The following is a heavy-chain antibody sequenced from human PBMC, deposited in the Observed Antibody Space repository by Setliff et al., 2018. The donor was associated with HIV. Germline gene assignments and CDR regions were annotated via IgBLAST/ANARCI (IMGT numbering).Heavy chain of an antibody. J-gene: IGHJ4*02. CDR2: IKSKIDGGTT. CDR1: GGSFSNYY. V-gene: IGHV3-15*01. CDR3: TKVADSRGRGFDL. Sequence: ETLSLTCAVYGGSFSNYYWSWVRQAPGKGLEWVGRIKSKIDGGTTDYTAPVKGRFTISRDDSKNMLYLQMNRLKTEDTAVYYCTKVADSRGRGFDLWRQGTLVTVSS. D-gene: IGHD3-22*01.